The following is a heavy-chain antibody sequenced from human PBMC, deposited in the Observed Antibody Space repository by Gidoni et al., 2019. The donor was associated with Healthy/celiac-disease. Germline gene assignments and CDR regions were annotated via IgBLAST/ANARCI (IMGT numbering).Heavy chain of an antibody. V-gene: IGHV1-69*01. Sequence: VQQVQSGAEVKKPGSSVNVSCKASGGPFSSYAISWVRQDRGQGRDRMGGLIPSLGTSNYSQKFQGRVTITAVESTSTAYMELSSLRSEDTAVYYCARADIGRTGGDYWGQGTLVTVSS. J-gene: IGHJ4*02. CDR3: ARADIGRTGGDY. CDR1: GGPFSSYA. CDR2: LIPSLGTS. D-gene: IGHD5-12*01.